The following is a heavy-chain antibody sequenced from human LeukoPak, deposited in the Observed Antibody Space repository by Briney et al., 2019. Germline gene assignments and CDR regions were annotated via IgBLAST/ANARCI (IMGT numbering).Heavy chain of an antibody. Sequence: PSETLSLTCAVYGASLNGHYWSWIRQPPGKGLEWIGEGSDVGGTKYNPSLKSRVTISVDTSKNQFSLKLSSVIAADTAVYYCARDILGPSGYWGQGTLVIVSS. D-gene: IGHD3-9*01. CDR2: GSDVGGT. J-gene: IGHJ4*02. CDR3: ARDILGPSGY. CDR1: GASLNGHY. V-gene: IGHV4-34*01.